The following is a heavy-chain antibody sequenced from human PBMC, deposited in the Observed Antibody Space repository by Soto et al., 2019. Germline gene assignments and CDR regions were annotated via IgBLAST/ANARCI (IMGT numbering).Heavy chain of an antibody. V-gene: IGHV3-30*03. Sequence: QVPLVESGGGVVQPGRSLRLSCAASGFTFSSYGMHWVRQAPGKGLEWVAVISYDGSNKYYADSVKGRFTISRDNSKNTRYLQMNSPRAEDTVVYYCARSPYSVSYLAYFDYWGKGTLVTVSS. D-gene: IGHD1-26*01. CDR1: GFTFSSYG. CDR3: ARSPYSVSYLAYFDY. CDR2: ISYDGSNK. J-gene: IGHJ4*02.